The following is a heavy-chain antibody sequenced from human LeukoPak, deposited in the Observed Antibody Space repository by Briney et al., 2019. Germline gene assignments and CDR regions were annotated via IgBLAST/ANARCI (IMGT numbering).Heavy chain of an antibody. CDR1: GFTFSSYG. CDR3: AKSLLAAAGILDPNYYYYGMDV. J-gene: IGHJ6*02. D-gene: IGHD6-13*01. CDR2: ISYDGSNK. V-gene: IGHV3-30*18. Sequence: GRSLRLSCAASGFTFSSYGMHWVRQAPGKGLEWVAVISYDGSNKYYADSVKGRFTISRDNSKNTLYLQMNSLRAEDTAVYYCAKSLLAAAGILDPNYYYYGMDVWGQGTTVTVSS.